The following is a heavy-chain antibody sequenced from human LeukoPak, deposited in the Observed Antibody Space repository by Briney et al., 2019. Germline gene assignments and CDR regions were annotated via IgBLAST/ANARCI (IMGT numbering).Heavy chain of an antibody. D-gene: IGHD6-6*01. J-gene: IGHJ3*02. V-gene: IGHV4-31*03. CDR1: GGSISSGGYY. CDR2: IYYSGST. CDR3: ARDTRPDLDAFDI. Sequence: SQTLSLTCTVSGGSISSGGYYWSWIRQHPGQGLEWIGYIYYSGSTHYNPSLKSRVTISVDTSKNQFSLKLSSVTAADTAVYYCARDTRPDLDAFDIWGQGTMVTVSS.